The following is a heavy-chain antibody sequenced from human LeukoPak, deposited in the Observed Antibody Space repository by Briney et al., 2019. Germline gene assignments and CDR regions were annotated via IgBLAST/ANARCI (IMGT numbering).Heavy chain of an antibody. D-gene: IGHD4-17*01. CDR3: ARDPTTVSTDYYYYGMDV. V-gene: IGHV1-2*02. CDR2: INPNSGGT. CDR1: GYTFTGYY. Sequence: ASVKVSCKASGYTFTGYYMHWVRQAPGQGLEWMGWINPNSGGTNYAQKFQGRVTMTRDTSISTAYMELSRLRSDDTAVYYCARDPTTVSTDYYYYGMDVWGQGTTVTVSS. J-gene: IGHJ6*02.